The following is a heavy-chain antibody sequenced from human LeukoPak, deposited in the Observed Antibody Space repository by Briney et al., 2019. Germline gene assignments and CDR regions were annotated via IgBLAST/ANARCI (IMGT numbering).Heavy chain of an antibody. Sequence: GGSLRLSCAASGFTFSDYYMNWIRQAPGKGLEWASSISSSSSYIYYADSVKGRFTISRDNAKNSLYLQMNSLRAEDTAVYYCARDEGDIVVVPAAISFGYWGQGTLVTVSS. V-gene: IGHV3-21*01. CDR3: ARDEGDIVVVPAAISFGY. CDR1: GFTFSDYY. D-gene: IGHD2-2*01. CDR2: ISSSSSYI. J-gene: IGHJ4*02.